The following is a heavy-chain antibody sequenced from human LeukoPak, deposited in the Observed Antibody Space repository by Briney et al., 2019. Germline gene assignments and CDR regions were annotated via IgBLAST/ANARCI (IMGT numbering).Heavy chain of an antibody. CDR1: GGSISSYY. CDR2: IYYTGST. D-gene: IGHD6-19*01. V-gene: IGHV4-59*12. J-gene: IGHJ4*02. CDR3: ASNCRSIAVAGTSSCSGTFDY. Sequence: SETLSLTCTVSGGSISSYYWSWIRQPPGKGLDWIGYIYYTGSTNYNPSLKSRVTISVDTSKNQFSLKLSSVTAADTAVYYCASNCRSIAVAGTSSCSGTFDYWGQGTLVTVSS.